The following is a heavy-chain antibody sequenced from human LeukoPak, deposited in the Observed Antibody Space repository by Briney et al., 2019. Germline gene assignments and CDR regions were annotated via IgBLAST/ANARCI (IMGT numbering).Heavy chain of an antibody. V-gene: IGHV3-7*04. Sequence: GGSLRLSCAASGFTFSSYWMSWVRQAPGKGLEWVANIKQDGSEKYYVDSVKGRFTISRDNAKNSLYLQINSLRAEDTAVYYCARSLWFGESYYWGQGTLVTVSS. CDR2: IKQDGSEK. CDR3: ARSLWFGESYY. J-gene: IGHJ4*02. D-gene: IGHD3-10*01. CDR1: GFTFSSYW.